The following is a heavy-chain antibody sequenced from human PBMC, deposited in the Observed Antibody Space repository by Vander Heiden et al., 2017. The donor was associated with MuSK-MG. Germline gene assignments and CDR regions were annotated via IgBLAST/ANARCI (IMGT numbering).Heavy chain of an antibody. CDR3: ARDPDAREALDYYYYYMDV. CDR1: GFTFSNYP. CDR2: MSFDGSKK. J-gene: IGHJ6*03. V-gene: IGHV3-30-3*01. D-gene: IGHD6-6*01. Sequence: VQLVESGGGVVQPGRSLSLSCAASGFTFSNYPMHWVRQASGKVLEWLTIMSFDGSKKYYADSVKGRFTISRDKSKNTLYLQMDSLRDEDTAVYYCARDPDAREALDYYYYYMDVWGKGNTGTVAS.